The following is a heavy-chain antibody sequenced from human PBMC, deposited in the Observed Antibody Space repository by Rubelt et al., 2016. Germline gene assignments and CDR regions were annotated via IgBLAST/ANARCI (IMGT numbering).Heavy chain of an antibody. CDR1: GGSISSTSYY. CDR2: IYYSGGT. D-gene: IGHD2-8*01. J-gene: IGHJ2*01. V-gene: IGHV4-39*07. Sequence: QLQLQESGPGLVKPSETLSLTCTVSGGSISSTSYYWGWIRQPPGKGLEWIGSIYYSGGTYYNPSLKSRVTISVDTSKNQSSLNLCPVTAADTAVYYCARRQWVWYFDLWGRGTLVTVSS. CDR3: ARRQWVWYFDL.